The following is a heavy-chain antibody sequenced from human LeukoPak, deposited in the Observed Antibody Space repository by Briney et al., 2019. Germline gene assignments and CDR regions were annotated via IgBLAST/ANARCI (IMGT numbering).Heavy chain of an antibody. CDR3: ARDGANWGFDY. J-gene: IGHJ4*02. CDR2: IYYSGST. CDR1: GGSISTYY. D-gene: IGHD7-27*01. V-gene: IGHV4-59*01. Sequence: KPSETLSLTCTVSGGSISTYYWSWIRQPPGKGLEWIGYIYYSGSTNYNPSLKSRVTISVDTSKNQFSLKLTSVTAADTAVYYCARDGANWGFDYWGQGTLSPSPQ.